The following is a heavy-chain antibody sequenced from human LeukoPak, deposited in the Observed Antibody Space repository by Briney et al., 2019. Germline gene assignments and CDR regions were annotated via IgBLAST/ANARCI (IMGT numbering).Heavy chain of an antibody. CDR1: GYTFTGYY. V-gene: IGHV1-2*02. D-gene: IGHD2-2*01. CDR2: INPSSGGT. J-gene: IGHJ4*02. CDR3: ARDVGEYCSSVSCYASDY. Sequence: GASVKVSCKASGYTFTGYYMHWVRQAPGQGLEWMGWINPSSGGTNYAQKSQGRVTMTRDTSISTAYMELSRLRSDDTAIYYCARDVGEYCSSVSCYASDYWGQGTLVTVSS.